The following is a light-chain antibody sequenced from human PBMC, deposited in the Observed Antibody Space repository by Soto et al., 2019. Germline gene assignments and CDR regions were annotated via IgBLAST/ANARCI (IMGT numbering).Light chain of an antibody. J-gene: IGKJ5*01. CDR2: DAS. CDR3: QQYDNLP. CDR1: QAISNY. Sequence: DIQMTQSPSSLSASVGDRVTITCQASQAISNYLNWYQQKPGKAPKLLIYDASNLETGVPSRFSGSGSGTDFTFTISSLQPEDIATYYCQQYDNLPFGQGTRLEIK. V-gene: IGKV1-33*01.